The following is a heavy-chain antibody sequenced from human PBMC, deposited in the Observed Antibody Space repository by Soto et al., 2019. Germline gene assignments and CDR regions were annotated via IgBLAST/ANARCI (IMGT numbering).Heavy chain of an antibody. CDR2: ISGSGGST. D-gene: IGHD3-9*01. V-gene: IGHV3-23*01. Sequence: GGSLRLSCAASGFTFSSYAMSWVRQAPGKGLEWVSAISGSGGSTYYADSVKGRFTISRDNSKNTLYLQMNSLRAEDTAVYYCAKDYGFYYDILTGYYTPGYWGQGTLVTVSS. J-gene: IGHJ4*02. CDR3: AKDYGFYYDILTGYYTPGY. CDR1: GFTFSSYA.